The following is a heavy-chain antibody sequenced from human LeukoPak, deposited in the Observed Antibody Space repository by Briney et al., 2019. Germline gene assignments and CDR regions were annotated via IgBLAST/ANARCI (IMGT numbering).Heavy chain of an antibody. CDR2: IYTSGST. CDR3: ARGYYYDSSGYYFPLRAFDI. Sequence: PSETLSLTCTVSGGSISSGSYYWSWIRQPAGKGLEWIGRIYTSGSTNYNPSLKSRVTISVDTSKNQFSLKLSSVTAADTAVYYCARGYYYDSSGYYFPLRAFDIWGQGTMVTVSS. V-gene: IGHV4-61*02. J-gene: IGHJ3*02. D-gene: IGHD3-22*01. CDR1: GGSISSGSYY.